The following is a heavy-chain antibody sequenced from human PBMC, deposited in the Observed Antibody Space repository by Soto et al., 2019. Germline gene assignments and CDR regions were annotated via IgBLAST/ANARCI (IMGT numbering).Heavy chain of an antibody. CDR3: VTQVPGSDNYFEY. D-gene: IGHD2-15*01. Sequence: SQTLSLPYPVSADTSSPKPYHWCWLRQPPGKGLEWIGSVYYTGIRDANPSLNSRVTVSVDTSKKLFSLRLSSVTAADTAVYYCVTQVPGSDNYFEYWGQGARVTVS. CDR1: ADTSSPKPYH. CDR2: VYYTGIR. V-gene: IGHV4-39*01. J-gene: IGHJ4*02.